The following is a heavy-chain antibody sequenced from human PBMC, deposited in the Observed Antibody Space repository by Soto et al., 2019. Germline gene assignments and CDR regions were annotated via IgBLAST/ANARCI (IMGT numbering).Heavy chain of an antibody. Sequence: GGSLRLSCAASGFTFSSYAMSWVRQAPGKGLEWVSAISGSGGSAYYADSVKGRFTISRDNAKNSLYLQMNSLRAEDTAVYYCARDRGVTMIVGDAFDIWGQGTMVTVSS. CDR2: ISGSGGSA. J-gene: IGHJ3*02. CDR1: GFTFSSYA. D-gene: IGHD3-22*01. CDR3: ARDRGVTMIVGDAFDI. V-gene: IGHV3-23*01.